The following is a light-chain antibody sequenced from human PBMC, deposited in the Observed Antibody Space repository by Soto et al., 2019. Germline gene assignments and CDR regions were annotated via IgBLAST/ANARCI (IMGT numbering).Light chain of an antibody. CDR1: QSVTTN. CDR3: QQYNNWPPLT. CDR2: GAS. V-gene: IGKV3-15*01. J-gene: IGKJ4*01. Sequence: EIVMTQSPATLSVSPGERATLSCRASQSVTTNLAWYQQKPGQAPRLLIYGASTRATGVAARFSGSGSGTVFTLTIRSPQSEDFAVYYCQQYNNWPPLTFGGGTKVEIK.